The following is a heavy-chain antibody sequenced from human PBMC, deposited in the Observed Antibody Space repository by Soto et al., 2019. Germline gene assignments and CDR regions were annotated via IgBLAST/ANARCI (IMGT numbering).Heavy chain of an antibody. J-gene: IGHJ4*02. CDR2: INHSGST. CDR1: GGSFSGYY. D-gene: IGHD4-17*01. V-gene: IGHV4-34*01. CDR3: ARKGKIGDYGDYITRREVAYYFDY. Sequence: SETLSLTCAVYGGSFSGYYWSWIRQPPGKGLEWIGEINHSGSTNYNPSLKSRVTISVDTSKNQFSLKLSSVTAADTAVYYCARKGKIGDYGDYITRREVAYYFDYWGQGTLVTVSS.